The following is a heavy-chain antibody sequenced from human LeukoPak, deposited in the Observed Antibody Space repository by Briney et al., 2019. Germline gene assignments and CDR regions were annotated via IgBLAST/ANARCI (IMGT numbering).Heavy chain of an antibody. D-gene: IGHD3-22*01. CDR2: IYDSGST. CDR3: ARRVPHYYDTTHWYFDL. V-gene: IGHV4-59*01. Sequence: PSETLSLTCPVSGGSITFYYWSWIRQPPGKGLEWIGYIYDSGSTNYNPSLKSRVTISVDTSKNHFSLKLSSVTAADTAVYYCARRVPHYYDTTHWYFDLWGRGTLVTVSS. CDR1: GGSITFYY. J-gene: IGHJ2*01.